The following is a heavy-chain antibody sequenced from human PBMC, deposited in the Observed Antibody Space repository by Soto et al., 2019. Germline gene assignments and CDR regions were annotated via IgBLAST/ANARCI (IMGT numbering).Heavy chain of an antibody. D-gene: IGHD3-22*01. CDR1: GGTLSSYS. J-gene: IGHJ4*02. CDR3: ASPASMIRSAPFDY. CDR2: IIPLFGTA. V-gene: IGHV1-69*13. Sequence: SVKVSCKASGGTLSSYSISRVGQAPGQGLELVGGIIPLFGTANYAQKIQGRVTVTADESTSTAYMELSSLRSEDTAVYYWASPASMIRSAPFDYWGQGTLVSVSS.